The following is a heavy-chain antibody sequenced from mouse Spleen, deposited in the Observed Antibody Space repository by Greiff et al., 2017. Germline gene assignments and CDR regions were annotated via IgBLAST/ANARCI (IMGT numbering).Heavy chain of an antibody. D-gene: IGHD2-3*01. J-gene: IGHJ4*01. CDR1: GYTFTTYP. Sequence: VHLVESGAELVKPGASVKMSCKASGYTFTTYPIEWMKQNHGKSLEWIGNFHPYNDDTKYNEKFKGKATLTVEKSSSTVYLELSRLTSDDSAVYYCARGDGPLSYAMDYWGQGTSVTVSS. V-gene: IGHV1-47*01. CDR3: ARGDGPLSYAMDY. CDR2: FHPYNDDT.